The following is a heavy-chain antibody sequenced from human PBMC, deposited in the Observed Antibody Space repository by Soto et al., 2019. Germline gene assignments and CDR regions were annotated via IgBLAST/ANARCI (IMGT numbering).Heavy chain of an antibody. CDR2: IYPNDSDI. V-gene: IGHV5-51*01. D-gene: IGHD6-19*01. Sequence: LGESLKISCKGSGYSFTSYWIGWVRQMPGKGLEWMGIIYPNDSDIRYSPSFQGQVTISADKSINTAYLQWSSLKASDTAIYYCARQRSSGWCPLYWGQGTLVTVSS. CDR1: GYSFTSYW. CDR3: ARQRSSGWCPLY. J-gene: IGHJ4*02.